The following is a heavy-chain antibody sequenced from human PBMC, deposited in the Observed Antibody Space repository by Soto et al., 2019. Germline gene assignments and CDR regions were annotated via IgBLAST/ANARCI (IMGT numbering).Heavy chain of an antibody. CDR1: GYTFNNYY. V-gene: IGHV1-46*02. CDR2: INPSGGRA. J-gene: IGHJ4*02. CDR3: ARGRPRTAGYSASWYRGFDY. Sequence: QVQLVQSGAEVRKPGASVKVSCKASGYTFNNYYMHWVRQAPGQGIEWVGMINPSGGRASYPERFQDRVTMTSDTSTSTVYMEVTSLTFNDTAMYYCARGRPRTAGYSASWYRGFDYWGQGTLVTVSS. D-gene: IGHD6-25*01.